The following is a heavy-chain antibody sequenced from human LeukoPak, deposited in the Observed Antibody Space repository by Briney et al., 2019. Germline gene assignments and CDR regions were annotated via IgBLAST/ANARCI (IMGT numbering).Heavy chain of an antibody. CDR2: IVGSSST. J-gene: IGHJ4*02. CDR3: AKDLYCSSTSCSFDY. Sequence: PGGSLRLSCAASGFTFSNFAMTWVRQAPGKGLEWVSSIVGSSSTYYADSLKGRFTISRDNAKNSLYLQMNSLRAEDTAVYYCAKDLYCSSTSCSFDYWGQGTLVTVSS. D-gene: IGHD2-2*01. V-gene: IGHV3-21*01. CDR1: GFTFSNFA.